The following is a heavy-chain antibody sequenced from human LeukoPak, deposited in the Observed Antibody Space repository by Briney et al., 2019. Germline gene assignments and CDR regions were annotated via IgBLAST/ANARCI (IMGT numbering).Heavy chain of an antibody. V-gene: IGHV1-46*01. Sequence: ASVRVSCTASGSAFTSYYIDWIREAPGQGLEWVGIINPGGGNTDYAQKFQGRVTLTRDTSTTTVYLELSSLRSEDTAVYYCARDGNCGKEDYFEYWGQGALVTVSS. CDR2: INPGGGNT. CDR3: ARDGNCGKEDYFEY. J-gene: IGHJ4*02. D-gene: IGHD1-1*01. CDR1: GSAFTSYY.